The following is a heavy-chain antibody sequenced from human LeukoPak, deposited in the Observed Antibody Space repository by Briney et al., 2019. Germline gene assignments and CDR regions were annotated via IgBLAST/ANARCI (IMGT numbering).Heavy chain of an antibody. J-gene: IGHJ4*02. CDR2: INPNSGGT. CDR3: ARTERLLWFGESSLFDY. V-gene: IGHV1-2*02. CDR1: GYTFTGYY. Sequence: GASVKVSCKASGYTFTGYYMHWVRQAPGQGLGWMGWINPNSGGTNYAQKFQGRVTMTSDTSISTAYMELSRLRSDDTAVYYCARTERLLWFGESSLFDYWGQGTLVTVSS. D-gene: IGHD3-10*01.